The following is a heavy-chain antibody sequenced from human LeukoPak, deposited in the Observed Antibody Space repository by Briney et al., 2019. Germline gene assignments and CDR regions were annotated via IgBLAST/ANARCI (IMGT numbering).Heavy chain of an antibody. V-gene: IGHV3-11*06. Sequence: EGSLRLSCAASGFPFSDYYMNWIRQAPGKGLEWVSYIDRTGTYTNYADSVKGRFTISRDNAKNSLYLQMNSLRAEDTAVYYCARVGGNNWSDYWGQGTLVIVSS. CDR3: ARVGGNNWSDY. J-gene: IGHJ4*02. D-gene: IGHD1-1*01. CDR1: GFPFSDYY. CDR2: IDRTGTYT.